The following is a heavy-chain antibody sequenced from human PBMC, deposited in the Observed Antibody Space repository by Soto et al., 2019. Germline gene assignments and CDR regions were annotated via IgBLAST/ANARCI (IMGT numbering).Heavy chain of an antibody. J-gene: IGHJ4*02. CDR3: ARGGYYYDSSAYYRPFDY. D-gene: IGHD3-22*01. CDR2: INPSGGST. V-gene: IGHV1-46*01. Sequence: APVRVSCKASGYTFASYYMHWVRQAPGQGLEWMGIINPSGGSTSYAQKFQGRVTMTRSTSISTAYMELSSLRSEDTAVYYCARGGYYYDSSAYYRPFDYWGQGTLVTVLL. CDR1: GYTFASYY.